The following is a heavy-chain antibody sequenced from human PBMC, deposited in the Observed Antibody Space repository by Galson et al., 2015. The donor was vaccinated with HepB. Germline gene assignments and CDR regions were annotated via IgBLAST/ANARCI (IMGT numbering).Heavy chain of an antibody. J-gene: IGHJ4*02. CDR2: ISSSSSYI. D-gene: IGHD6-13*01. Sequence: SLRLSCAASGFTFSSYSMNWVRQAPGKGLEWVSSISSSSSYIYYADSVKGRFTISRDNAKNSLYLQMNSLRAEDTAVYYCASGFTWGAAAGRNYWGQGTLVTVSS. V-gene: IGHV3-21*01. CDR3: ASGFTWGAAAGRNY. CDR1: GFTFSSYS.